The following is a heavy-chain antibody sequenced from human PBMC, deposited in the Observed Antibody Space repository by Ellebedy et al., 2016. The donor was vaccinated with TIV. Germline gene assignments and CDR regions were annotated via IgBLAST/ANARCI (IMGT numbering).Heavy chain of an antibody. J-gene: IGHJ4*02. CDR2: IYYSGST. CDR3: ARGSGPGFDF. D-gene: IGHD3-10*01. Sequence: SETLSLTXSVSGGSVSTTSDYWGWIRQPPGKGLEWIATIYYSGSTFSNPSLQSRFTISLDTSKNQISLSLRALTAVDTAVYYCARGSGPGFDFWGQGTLVTVSS. V-gene: IGHV4-39*07. CDR1: GGSVSTTSDY.